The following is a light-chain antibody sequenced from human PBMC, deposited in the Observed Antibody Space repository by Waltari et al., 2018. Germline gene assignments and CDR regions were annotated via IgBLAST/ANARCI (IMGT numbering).Light chain of an antibody. J-gene: IGKJ4*01. V-gene: IGKV3-11*01. Sequence: EIVLTQSPATLSLSPGERATLSCRASQSVNEYLAWYQQIPGQAPRLLIYDASNRATVIPARFSGSGSGTDFTLTISSLEPEDFAIYYCHVRSNWPPVTFGGGTKVEIK. CDR3: HVRSNWPPVT. CDR2: DAS. CDR1: QSVNEY.